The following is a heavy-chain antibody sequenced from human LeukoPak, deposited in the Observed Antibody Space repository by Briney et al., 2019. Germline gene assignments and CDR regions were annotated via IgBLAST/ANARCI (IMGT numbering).Heavy chain of an antibody. J-gene: IGHJ3*02. Sequence: SETLSLTCTVSGASISGSSHYFWGWIRQTPGKGLEWIGSIYYSGITYYTPSLKSRLTISVDTSRNQFSLKLSSVTAADTAVYYCASPGQWSDAFDIWGQGTMVTVSS. V-gene: IGHV4-39*01. CDR2: IYYSGIT. D-gene: IGHD6-19*01. CDR1: GASISGSSHYF. CDR3: ASPGQWSDAFDI.